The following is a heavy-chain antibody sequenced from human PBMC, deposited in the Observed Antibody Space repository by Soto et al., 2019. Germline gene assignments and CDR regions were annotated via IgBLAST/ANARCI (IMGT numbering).Heavy chain of an antibody. J-gene: IGHJ4*02. V-gene: IGHV3-33*01. CDR3: ARDSFPSAAGTENFDY. CDR2: IWYDGSNK. Sequence: QVQLVESGGGVVQPGRSLRLSCAASGFTFSSYGMHWVRQAPGKGLEGVAVIWYDGSNKYYADSVKGRFTISRDNSKNTLYLQMNSLRAEDTAVYYCARDSFPSAAGTENFDYWGQGTLVTVSS. CDR1: GFTFSSYG. D-gene: IGHD6-13*01.